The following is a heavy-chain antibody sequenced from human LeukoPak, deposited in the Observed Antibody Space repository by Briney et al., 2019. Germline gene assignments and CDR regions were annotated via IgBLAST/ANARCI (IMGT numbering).Heavy chain of an antibody. Sequence: PGTSLRLSCVASGFTFSTYAMHWVRQAPGKGLEWVAVISYHGSGKYYVDSVKGRFTISRDNSKNTLYLQMNSLRTEDTAVFYCARAINSAWHNIDYWGQGTLVTVSS. CDR3: ARAINSAWHNIDY. CDR2: ISYHGSGK. V-gene: IGHV3-30*04. J-gene: IGHJ4*02. D-gene: IGHD2/OR15-2a*01. CDR1: GFTFSTYA.